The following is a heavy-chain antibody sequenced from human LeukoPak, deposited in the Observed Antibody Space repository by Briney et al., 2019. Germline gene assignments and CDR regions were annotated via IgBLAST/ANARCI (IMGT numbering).Heavy chain of an antibody. CDR1: GGSFSGYY. CDR3: AGSIAAAGSFDP. Sequence: SETLSLTCAVYGGSFSGYYWSWIRQPPGKGLEWIGEINHSGSTNYNPSLKSRVTISVDTSKNQFSLRLSSVTAADTAVYYCAGSIAAAGSFDPWGQGTLVTVSS. CDR2: INHSGST. J-gene: IGHJ5*02. V-gene: IGHV4-34*01. D-gene: IGHD6-13*01.